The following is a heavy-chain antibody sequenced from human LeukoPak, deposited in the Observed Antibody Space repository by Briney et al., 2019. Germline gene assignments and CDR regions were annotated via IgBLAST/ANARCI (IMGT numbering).Heavy chain of an antibody. CDR2: ISYDGSNK. V-gene: IGHV3-30-3*01. CDR3: ARDHCSSTSCYRGHDY. Sequence: GGSLRLSCAASGFTFSSYAMQWVRQAPGKELEWVAVISYDGSNKYYADSVKGRFTISSDNSKNTLYLQMNSLRAEDTAVYYCARDHCSSTSCYRGHDYWGQRTMVTVSS. D-gene: IGHD2-2*02. J-gene: IGHJ3*01. CDR1: GFTFSSYA.